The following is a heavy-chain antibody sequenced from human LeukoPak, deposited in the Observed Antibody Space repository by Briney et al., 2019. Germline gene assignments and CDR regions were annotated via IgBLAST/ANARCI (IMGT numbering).Heavy chain of an antibody. J-gene: IGHJ6*02. CDR1: GFTFSSYS. V-gene: IGHV3-21*01. D-gene: IGHD6-13*01. Sequence: PGGSLRLSCAASGFTFSSYSMNWVRQAPGKGLEWVSSISSSSSYIYYADSVKGRFTISRDNAKNSLYLQMNSLRAEDTAVYYCARDPWIAAAGKRAYYYYGMDVWGQGTTVTVSS. CDR2: ISSSSSYI. CDR3: ARDPWIAAAGKRAYYYYGMDV.